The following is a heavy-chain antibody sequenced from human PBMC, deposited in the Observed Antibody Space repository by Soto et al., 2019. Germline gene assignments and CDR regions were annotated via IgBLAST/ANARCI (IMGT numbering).Heavy chain of an antibody. CDR3: TTDDPINSY. J-gene: IGHJ4*02. V-gene: IGHV3-15*01. Sequence: PGGSLRLSCAASGFTFRNAWMSWVRQAPGKGLEWVGRIKSKTDSGTTDYAAPVKGRFTISRDDSRNTLSLQMNSLKTDDTAVYYCTTDDPINSYWGQGTLVTVSS. CDR2: IKSKTDSGTT. CDR1: GFTFRNAW.